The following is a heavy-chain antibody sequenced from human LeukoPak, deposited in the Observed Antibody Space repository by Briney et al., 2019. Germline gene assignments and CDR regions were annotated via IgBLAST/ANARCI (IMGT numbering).Heavy chain of an antibody. J-gene: IGHJ4*02. D-gene: IGHD4-11*01. V-gene: IGHV3-23*01. CDR2: ISGDGTET. CDR1: GLIFRNYA. CDR3: AKGGHYSFSDY. Sequence: GGSLRLSCTASGLIFRNYAMTWVRQAPRKGLEWVSTISGDGTETFYVDSVKGRFTISRDNSKNTHYLQMSSLRAEDTGIYYCAKGGHYSFSDYWGQGTLVTVSS.